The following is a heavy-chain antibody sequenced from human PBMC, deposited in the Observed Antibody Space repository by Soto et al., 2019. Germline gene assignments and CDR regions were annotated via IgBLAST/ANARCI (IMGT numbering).Heavy chain of an antibody. Sequence: PGGSLRLCCAAPGFSFSSYAMSWVRQAPGQGPEWLSVISASGGSAYYADSVRGRFTISRDNSKNTLYLQMKSLGAEDTAVYYCASSSALWHGMDAWGQGTTVTVSS. CDR3: ASSSALWHGMDA. J-gene: IGHJ6*02. V-gene: IGHV3-23*01. D-gene: IGHD6-6*01. CDR1: GFSFSSYA. CDR2: ISASGGSA.